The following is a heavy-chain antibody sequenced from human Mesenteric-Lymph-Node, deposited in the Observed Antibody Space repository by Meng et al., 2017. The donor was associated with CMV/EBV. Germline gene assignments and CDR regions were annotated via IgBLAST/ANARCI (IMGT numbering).Heavy chain of an antibody. CDR3: ARMVRGVIRGAEYFQH. CDR2: IYRGGST. Sequence: FPVSSNYIGWVRQAPGKGVEGVSGIYRGGSTYYADSVKGRFTISRDNSKNTLYLQMNSLRAEDTAVYYCARMVRGVIRGAEYFQHWGQGTLVTVSS. J-gene: IGHJ1*01. D-gene: IGHD3-10*01. V-gene: IGHV3-53*01. CDR1: FPVSSNY.